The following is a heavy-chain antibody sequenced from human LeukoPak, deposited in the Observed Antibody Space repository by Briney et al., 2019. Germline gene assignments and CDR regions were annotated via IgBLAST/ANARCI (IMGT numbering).Heavy chain of an antibody. V-gene: IGHV1-24*01. Sequence: ASVKVSCKVSGYTLTELSMHWMRQAPGKGLEWMGGFDPEDGETIYAQKFQGRVTMTEDTSTDTAYMELSSLSSEDTAVYYCATENYDSSGYPEYYYYIDVWGKRTTVTVSS. CDR3: ATENYDSSGYPEYYYYIDV. D-gene: IGHD3-22*01. CDR2: FDPEDGET. CDR1: GYTLTELS. J-gene: IGHJ6*03.